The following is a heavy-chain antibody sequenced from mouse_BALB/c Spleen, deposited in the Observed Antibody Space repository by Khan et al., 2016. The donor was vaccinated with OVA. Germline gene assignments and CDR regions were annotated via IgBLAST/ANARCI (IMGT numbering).Heavy chain of an antibody. Sequence: EVQLQESGPGLVKPSQSLSLTCTVTGYSITSGYGWNWIRQFPGNKMEWMGYISYSGSTNSNPSLKRRISITRYTSKNQFFLQLNSVTTEDTATYYCARTARIKYWGQGTTLTVSS. CDR1: GYSITSGYG. CDR2: ISYSGST. D-gene: IGHD1-2*01. J-gene: IGHJ2*01. V-gene: IGHV3-2*02. CDR3: ARTARIKY.